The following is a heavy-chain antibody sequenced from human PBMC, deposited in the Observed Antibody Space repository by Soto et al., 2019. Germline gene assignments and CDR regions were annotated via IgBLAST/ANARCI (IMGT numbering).Heavy chain of an antibody. V-gene: IGHV3-23*01. J-gene: IGHJ4*02. CDR2: ISGSGGST. CDR3: AKDIESLLHSW. CDR1: GFTFSSYA. D-gene: IGHD3-22*01. Sequence: GGSLRLSCAASGFTFSSYAMSWVRQAPGKGLEWVSAISGSGGSTYYADSVKGRFTISRDNSKNTLYLQMNSLRAEDTAVYYRAKDIESLLHSWWGQGTLVTVSS.